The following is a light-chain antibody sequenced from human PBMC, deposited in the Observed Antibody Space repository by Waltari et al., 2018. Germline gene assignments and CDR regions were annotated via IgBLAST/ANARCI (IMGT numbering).Light chain of an antibody. CDR1: QDISNY. CDR2: DAS. J-gene: IGKJ4*01. V-gene: IGKV1-33*01. Sequence: DXQMXXSPSXLXASXGXXVXITCRASQDISNYLNWYQQKPGKAPKLLIYDASNLETGVPSRFSGSGSXTDFTFTIXXLQPEDIATYYCXXYDNLXXTXGGXXKX. CDR3: XXYDNLXXT.